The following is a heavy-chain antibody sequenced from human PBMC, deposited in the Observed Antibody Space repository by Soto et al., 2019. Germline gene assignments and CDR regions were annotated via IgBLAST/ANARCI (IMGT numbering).Heavy chain of an antibody. D-gene: IGHD2-15*01. Sequence: QVQLQQWGAGLLKPSETLSLTCAVYGGSFSGYYWSWIRQPPGKGLEWIGEINHSGSTNYNPSLKSRVTISVDTSKNQFSLKLSSVTAADTAVYSCTRKAKDIVVVVAATPVGWFDPWGQGTLVTVSS. J-gene: IGHJ5*02. CDR1: GGSFSGYY. CDR2: INHSGST. CDR3: TRKAKDIVVVVAATPVGWFDP. V-gene: IGHV4-34*01.